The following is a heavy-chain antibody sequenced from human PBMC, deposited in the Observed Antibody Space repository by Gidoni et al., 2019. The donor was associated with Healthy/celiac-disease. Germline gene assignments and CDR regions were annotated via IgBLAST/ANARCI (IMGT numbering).Heavy chain of an antibody. CDR3: ATVGMGYSSSWRYMDV. V-gene: IGHV1-24*01. J-gene: IGHJ6*02. D-gene: IGHD6-13*01. CDR2: FDPEDGET. Sequence: QVQLVQSGAEVKKPGASVKVSCKVSGYTLTELSMHWVRQAPGKGLEWMGGFDPEDGETIYAQKFQGRVTMTEDTSTDTAYMELSSLRSEDTAVYYCATVGMGYSSSWRYMDVWGQGTTVTVSS. CDR1: GYTLTELS.